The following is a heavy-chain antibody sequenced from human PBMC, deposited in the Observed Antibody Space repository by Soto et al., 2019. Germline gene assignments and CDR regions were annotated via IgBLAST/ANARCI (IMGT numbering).Heavy chain of an antibody. CDR2: INPSGGST. CDR1: GYTFTSYY. D-gene: IGHD3-10*01. V-gene: IGHV1-46*01. CDR3: ARDSGPGGSGSYLFSHFEY. J-gene: IGHJ4*02. Sequence: ASVKVSCKASGYTFTSYYMHWVRQAPGQGLEWMGIINPSGGSTSYAQKFQGRVTMTRDTSTSTVYMELSSLRSEDTAVYYCARDSGPGGSGSYLFSHFEYWGQGTLVTVSS.